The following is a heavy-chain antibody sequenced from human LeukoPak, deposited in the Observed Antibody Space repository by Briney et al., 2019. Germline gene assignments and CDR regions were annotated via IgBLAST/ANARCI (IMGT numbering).Heavy chain of an antibody. J-gene: IGHJ4*02. V-gene: IGHV4-59*11. CDR2: IYYSGST. Sequence: SETLSLTCTVSGGSISSHYWSWIRQPPGKGLEWIGYIYYSGSTNYNPSLKSRVTISVDTSKNQFSLKLSSVTAADTAVYYCAGFSSGYYPQFDYWGQGTLVTVSS. D-gene: IGHD3-22*01. CDR1: GGSISSHY. CDR3: AGFSSGYYPQFDY.